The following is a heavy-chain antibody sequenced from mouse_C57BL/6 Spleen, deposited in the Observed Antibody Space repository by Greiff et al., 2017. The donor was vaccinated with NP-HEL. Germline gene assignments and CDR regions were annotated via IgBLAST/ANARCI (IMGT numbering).Heavy chain of an antibody. Sequence: QVQLQQPGAELVMPGASVKLSCKASGYTFTSYWMHWVKQRPGQGLEWIGEIDPSDSYPNYNQKFQGKSTLTVDKSSSTAYMQLSSLTSEYSAVYYCARRGYGGVYLDYWGQGTTLTVSS. CDR2: IDPSDSYP. J-gene: IGHJ2*01. V-gene: IGHV1-69*01. D-gene: IGHD2-2*01. CDR1: GYTFTSYW. CDR3: ARRGYGGVYLDY.